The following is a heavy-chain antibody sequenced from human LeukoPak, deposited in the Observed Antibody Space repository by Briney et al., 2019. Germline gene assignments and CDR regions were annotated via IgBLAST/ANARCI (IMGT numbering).Heavy chain of an antibody. J-gene: IGHJ6*03. CDR2: MNPNSGNT. Sequence: ASAKVSCKASGYTFTSYDMNWVRQATGQGLEWMGWMNPNSGNTGYAQKFQGRVTITRNTSISTAYIELSSLRSEDTAVYYCARGKHGYYDSSGYYYYYMDVWGKGTTVTVSS. D-gene: IGHD3-22*01. V-gene: IGHV1-8*03. CDR1: GYTFTSYD. CDR3: ARGKHGYYDSSGYYYYYMDV.